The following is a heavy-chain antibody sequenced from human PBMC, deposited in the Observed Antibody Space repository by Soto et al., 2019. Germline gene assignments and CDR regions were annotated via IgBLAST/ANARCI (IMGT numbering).Heavy chain of an antibody. V-gene: IGHV4-34*01. CDR3: ARGRGLRYYDFWSGYYPQATYYYYGMDV. Sequence: SETLSLPCAVYGGSFSGYYWSWIRQPPGKGLEWIGEINHSGSTNYNPSLKSRVTISVDTSKNQFSLKLSSVTAADTAVYYCARGRGLRYYDFWSGYYPQATYYYYGMDVWGQGTTVTVSS. CDR2: INHSGST. D-gene: IGHD3-3*01. CDR1: GGSFSGYY. J-gene: IGHJ6*02.